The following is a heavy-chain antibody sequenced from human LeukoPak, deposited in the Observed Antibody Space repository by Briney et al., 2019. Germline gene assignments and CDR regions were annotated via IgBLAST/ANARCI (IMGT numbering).Heavy chain of an antibody. V-gene: IGHV3-23*01. Sequence: GGSLRLSCSASGFTFSSYAMSWVRQAPGKGLEWVSAISGSGGSTYYADSVKGRFTISRDNSKNTLYLQMNSLRAEDTAVYYCAKDPTWAIDYDILTGYSDYWGQGTLVTVSS. CDR1: GFTFSSYA. J-gene: IGHJ4*02. CDR2: ISGSGGST. CDR3: AKDPTWAIDYDILTGYSDY. D-gene: IGHD3-9*01.